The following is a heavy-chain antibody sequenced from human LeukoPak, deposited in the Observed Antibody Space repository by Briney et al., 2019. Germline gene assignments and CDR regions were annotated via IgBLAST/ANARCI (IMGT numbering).Heavy chain of an antibody. D-gene: IGHD2-15*01. CDR2: LNPNNGAT. Sequence: ASVKVSCKASGYTFTDYYMHWVRQAPGQGLEWMGWLNPNNGATNFAQKFQGRVTMTRDTSISTTHMELSRLRSDDTAVYYCARDLGFCSGGSCGSMTTVTSYDYWGQGTLVTVSS. J-gene: IGHJ4*02. CDR3: ARDLGFCSGGSCGSMTTVTSYDY. V-gene: IGHV1-2*02. CDR1: GYTFTDYY.